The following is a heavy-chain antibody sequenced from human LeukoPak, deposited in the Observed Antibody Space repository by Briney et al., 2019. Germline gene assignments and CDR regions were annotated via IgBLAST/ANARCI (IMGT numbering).Heavy chain of an antibody. J-gene: IGHJ4*02. CDR1: GGSISRYY. CDR2: IYYSGST. CDR3: ARGFSGSYDY. D-gene: IGHD1-26*01. Sequence: SETLSLTCTVSGGSISRYYWSWIRQPPGKGLEWIGYIYYSGSTNYNPSLKSRVTISVDTSKNQFSLKLSSVTAADTAVYYCARGFSGSYDYWGQGTLVTVSS. V-gene: IGHV4-59*01.